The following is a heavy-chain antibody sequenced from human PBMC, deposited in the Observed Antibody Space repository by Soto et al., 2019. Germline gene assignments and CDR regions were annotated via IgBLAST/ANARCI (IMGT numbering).Heavy chain of an antibody. V-gene: IGHV1-2*04. CDR2: INPNSGGT. CDR3: ARGIVLVPAAMKNYYYYYGMDV. J-gene: IGHJ6*02. Sequence: ASVKVSCKASGYTFTGYYMHWVRQAPGQGREWMGWINPNSGGTNYAQKFQGWVTMTRDTSISTAYMELSRLRSDDTAVYYCARGIVLVPAAMKNYYYYYGMDVWG. CDR1: GYTFTGYY. D-gene: IGHD2-2*01.